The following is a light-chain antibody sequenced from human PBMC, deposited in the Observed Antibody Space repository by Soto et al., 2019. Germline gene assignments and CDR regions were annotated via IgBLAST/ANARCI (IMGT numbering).Light chain of an antibody. Sequence: QLVLTQSPSASASLGASVKLTCSLSSGHSSYAIAWHQQQAEKGPRYLMKLNSDGSHSKGDGIPDRFSGSSSGAVRYLTISSLQSEDEADYYCQTWGTGIQVFGGGTQLTVL. CDR1: SGHSSYA. CDR3: QTWGTGIQV. V-gene: IGLV4-69*01. J-gene: IGLJ3*02. CDR2: LNSDGSH.